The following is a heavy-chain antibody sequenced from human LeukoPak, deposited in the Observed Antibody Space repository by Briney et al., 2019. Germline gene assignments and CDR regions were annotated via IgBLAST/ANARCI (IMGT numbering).Heavy chain of an antibody. Sequence: PSETLSLTCTVSGGSISSSSYYWGWIRQPPGKGLEWIGRIYTSGSTDYNPSLKSRVTMSVDTSKNQFSLKLSSVTAADTAVYYCARSGYYYDSSGRSYYFDYWGQGTLVTVSS. CDR2: IYTSGST. J-gene: IGHJ4*02. D-gene: IGHD3-22*01. V-gene: IGHV4-39*07. CDR3: ARSGYYYDSSGRSYYFDY. CDR1: GGSISSSSYY.